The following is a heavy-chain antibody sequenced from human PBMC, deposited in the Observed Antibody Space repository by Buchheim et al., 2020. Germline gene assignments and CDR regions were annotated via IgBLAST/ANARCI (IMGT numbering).Heavy chain of an antibody. J-gene: IGHJ3*01. CDR1: GDSMNNHY. V-gene: IGHV4-4*07. D-gene: IGHD3-22*01. Sequence: QVQLQESGPGLVKPSETLSLTCNVSGDSMNNHYWSWIRQPAGRGLEWIGDVYNTGSTSTNPSLASRVSVSIDTSKNQLSLRLSSVTAADTGAYYCAREKTSGYYHHHAFDLWGQGT. CDR3: AREKTSGYYHHHAFDL. CDR2: VYNTGST.